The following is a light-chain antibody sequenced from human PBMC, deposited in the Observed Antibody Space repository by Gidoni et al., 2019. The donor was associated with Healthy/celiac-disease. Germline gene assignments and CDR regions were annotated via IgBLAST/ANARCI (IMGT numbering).Light chain of an antibody. CDR1: QSISSW. CDR2: DAS. CDR3: QQYNSYPWT. J-gene: IGKJ1*01. Sequence: DLQMTQSPSTLSASGGDRVTITCRASQSISSWLAWYQQKPGNAPKLLIYDASSLESGVPSRFSGSGSGTEFTLTISSLQADDFATYYCQQYNSYPWTFGQGTKVEIK. V-gene: IGKV1-5*01.